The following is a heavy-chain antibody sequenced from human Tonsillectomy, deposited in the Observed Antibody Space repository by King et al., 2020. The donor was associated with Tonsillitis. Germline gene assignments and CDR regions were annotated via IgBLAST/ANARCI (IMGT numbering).Heavy chain of an antibody. Sequence: EVQLVESGGGLVKPGGSLRLSCEASGFTFSNYRMKWVRQAPGKGLEWVASISSSSNYIHYVASVKGRFTISRDNAKNSLDLQMNSLRAEDTAVYYCVRGEGITTVRGVINHHYMDVWGKGTTVIVSS. CDR1: GFTFSNYR. CDR3: VRGEGITTVRGVINHHYMDV. D-gene: IGHD3-10*01. J-gene: IGHJ6*03. CDR2: ISSSSNYI. V-gene: IGHV3-21*01.